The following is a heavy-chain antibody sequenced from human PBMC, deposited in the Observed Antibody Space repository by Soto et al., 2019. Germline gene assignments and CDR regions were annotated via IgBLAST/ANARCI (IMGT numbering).Heavy chain of an antibody. CDR3: ATGGYCSSTSCYAVVDY. CDR2: INPNSGGT. V-gene: IGHV1-2*04. D-gene: IGHD2-2*01. J-gene: IGHJ4*02. CDR1: GYTFTGYY. Sequence: QVQLVQSGAEVKKPGASVKVSCKASGYTFTGYYMHWVRQAPGQGLEWMGWINPNSGGTNYAQKFQGWVTMTRDTSVSTAYMELSRLRSDDTAVYYCATGGYCSSTSCYAVVDYWGQGTLVTVSS.